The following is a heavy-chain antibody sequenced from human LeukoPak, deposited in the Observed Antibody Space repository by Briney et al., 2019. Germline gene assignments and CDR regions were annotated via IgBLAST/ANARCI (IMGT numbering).Heavy chain of an antibody. V-gene: IGHV1-3*01. CDR3: ARDDIAVAGSFDY. J-gene: IGHJ4*02. Sequence: VASVKVSCKASGYTFSSYAMHWVRQAPGQRLEWMGWINVGNGNTKYSQKFQGRVTITRDTSASTAYMELSSLRSEDTAVYYCARDDIAVAGSFDYWGQGTLVTVSS. CDR2: INVGNGNT. CDR1: GYTFSSYA. D-gene: IGHD6-19*01.